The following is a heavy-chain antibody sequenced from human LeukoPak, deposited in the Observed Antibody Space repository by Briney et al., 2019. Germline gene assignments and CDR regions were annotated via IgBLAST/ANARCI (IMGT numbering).Heavy chain of an antibody. CDR2: INQSGST. CDR3: ARARSGSYFDY. D-gene: IGHD1-26*01. CDR1: GGSISSSSYY. V-gene: IGHV4-39*07. Sequence: SETLSLTCTVSGGSISSSSYYWSWIRQPPGKGLEWIGEINQSGSTNYNPSLKSRVTISVDTSKNQFSLKLSSVTAADTAVYYCARARSGSYFDYWGQGTLVTVSS. J-gene: IGHJ4*02.